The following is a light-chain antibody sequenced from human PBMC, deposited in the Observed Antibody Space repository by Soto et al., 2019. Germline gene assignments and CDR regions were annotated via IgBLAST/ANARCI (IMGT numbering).Light chain of an antibody. CDR3: SSYAGSNNRYV. Sequence: QSALTQPPSASGSPGQSVTISCTETSSDVGGYNYVSWYQQHPGKAPKLMIYEVSKRPSGVPDRFSGSKSGNTASLTVSGLQAEDEADYYCSSYAGSNNRYVFGTGTKLTVL. J-gene: IGLJ1*01. CDR1: SSDVGGYNY. V-gene: IGLV2-8*01. CDR2: EVS.